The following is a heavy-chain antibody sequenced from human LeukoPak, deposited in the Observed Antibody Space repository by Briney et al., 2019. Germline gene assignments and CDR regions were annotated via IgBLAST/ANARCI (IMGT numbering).Heavy chain of an antibody. CDR1: GFTFSSYS. CDR2: ISSSSSYI. CDR3: AREDVVPASSYGMDV. J-gene: IGHJ6*02. D-gene: IGHD2-2*01. Sequence: GGSLRLSCAASGFTFSSYSMNWVRQAPGKGLEWVSSISSSSSYIYYADSVKGRSTISRDNAKNSLYLQMNSLRAEDTAVYYCAREDVVPASSYGMDVWGQGTTVTVSS. V-gene: IGHV3-21*01.